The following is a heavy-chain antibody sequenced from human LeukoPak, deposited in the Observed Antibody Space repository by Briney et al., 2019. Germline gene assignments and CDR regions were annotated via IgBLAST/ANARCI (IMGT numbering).Heavy chain of an antibody. V-gene: IGHV3-30*18. Sequence: PGRSLRLSCAASGFTISSYGMHWVRQAPVKGLEWVAVISYDGSNKYYADSVKGRFTISRDNSKNTLYLQMNSLRAEDTAVYYCAKDAGYSSSWSLGYWGQGTLVTVSS. CDR1: GFTISSYG. CDR3: AKDAGYSSSWSLGY. CDR2: ISYDGSNK. J-gene: IGHJ4*02. D-gene: IGHD6-13*01.